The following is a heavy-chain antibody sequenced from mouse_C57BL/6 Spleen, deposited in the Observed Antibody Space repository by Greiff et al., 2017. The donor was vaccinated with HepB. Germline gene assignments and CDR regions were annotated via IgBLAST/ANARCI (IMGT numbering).Heavy chain of an antibody. J-gene: IGHJ4*01. CDR2: ISNLAYSI. CDR1: GFTLGDYG. Sequence: DVKLVESGGGLVQPGGSLKLSCAASGFTLGDYGMAWVRQGPGKGPEWVAFISNLAYSIYYADTVTGRFTISRENAKNTLYLEMSSLRSEDTAMYYCARHISKAMDYWGQGTSVTVSS. V-gene: IGHV5-15*01. CDR3: ARHISKAMDY.